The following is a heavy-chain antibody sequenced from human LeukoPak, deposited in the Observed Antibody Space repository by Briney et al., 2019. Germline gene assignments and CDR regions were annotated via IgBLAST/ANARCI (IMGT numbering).Heavy chain of an antibody. V-gene: IGHV1-2*02. J-gene: IGHJ5*01. D-gene: IGHD2-2*01. CDR2: INPNSGGT. CDR1: GYTFTGYY. CDR3: ARAGRGHCSTTSCYACDS. Sequence: ASVKVSCKASGYTFTGYYMHWVRQAPGQGLEWMGWINPNSGGTNYAQKFQGRVTMTRDTSISTAYMELSSLRSDDTAVYYCARAGRGHCSTTSCYACDSWGQGTLVTVSA.